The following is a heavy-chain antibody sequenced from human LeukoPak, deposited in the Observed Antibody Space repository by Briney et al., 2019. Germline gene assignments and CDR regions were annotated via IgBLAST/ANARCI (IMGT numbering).Heavy chain of an antibody. CDR2: MNPNSGNT. V-gene: IGHV1-8*03. Sequence: ASVKVSCKASGYTFTSYGISWVRQATGQGLEWMGWMNPNSGNTGYAQKFQGRVTITRNTSISTAYMELSSLRSEDTAVYYCARGRVLTGTMVGNYWGQGTLVTVSS. CDR1: GYTFTSYG. D-gene: IGHD1-7*01. CDR3: ARGRVLTGTMVGNY. J-gene: IGHJ4*02.